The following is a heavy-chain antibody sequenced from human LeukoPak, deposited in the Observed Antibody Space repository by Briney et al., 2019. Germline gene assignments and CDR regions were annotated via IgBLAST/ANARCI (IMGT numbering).Heavy chain of an antibody. CDR1: GFTLSSFG. D-gene: IGHD1-26*01. Sequence: GGSLRLSCAASGFTLSSFGMHWVRQAPGKGLEWLAYIRFDGNKKEYADSLEGRFTISRDNSKNALYLQIDSLRPEDTAVYYCAKKGGAAFYNRLDPWGQGELATVSS. CDR2: IRFDGNKK. CDR3: AKKGGAAFYNRLDP. J-gene: IGHJ5*02. V-gene: IGHV3-30*02.